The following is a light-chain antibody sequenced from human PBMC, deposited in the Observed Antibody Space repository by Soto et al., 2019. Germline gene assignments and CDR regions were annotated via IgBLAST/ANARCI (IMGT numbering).Light chain of an antibody. V-gene: IGKV1-5*01. CDR1: QSISSW. CDR3: QQYNSYSPAT. J-gene: IGKJ1*01. Sequence: DIQMTQSTSTLSASVGDRVTITCRASQSISSWLAWYHQKPGKAPKLLIYDASSLESGVPSRFSGSGSGTEFTLTISSLQPDDFATYYCQQYNSYSPATFGQGTKVEIK. CDR2: DAS.